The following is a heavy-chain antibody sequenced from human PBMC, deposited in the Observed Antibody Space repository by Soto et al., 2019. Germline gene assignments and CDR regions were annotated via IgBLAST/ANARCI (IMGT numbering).Heavy chain of an antibody. J-gene: IGHJ4*02. Sequence: QVHLVQSGAEVKKPGSSVKVSCKTSGGTFSDLAFSWVRQAPRQGLEWVGGIIPLFGTPNYAREFQGRVSTSADESSNTVYMELRSLRSEDTAVYYCASERVAEMATGGYFDNWGQGTLVPVSS. CDR3: ASERVAEMATGGYFDN. CDR1: GGTFSDLA. D-gene: IGHD5-12*01. V-gene: IGHV1-69*01. CDR2: IIPLFGTP.